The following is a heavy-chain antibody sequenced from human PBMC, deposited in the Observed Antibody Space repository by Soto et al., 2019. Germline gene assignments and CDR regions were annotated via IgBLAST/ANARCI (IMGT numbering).Heavy chain of an antibody. V-gene: IGHV3-23*01. D-gene: IGHD3-16*01. Sequence: GGSMRLSSISAGVNCSSSARTWGRQDPGKGLEWVSSTDVSGGGKYYADSVKGRFTISRDNSKKTLSLQMTSLRAEDTALYYCAKEGGRPHSTFVLAYYYGLDVWGQGTTVTVSS. CDR3: AKEGGRPHSTFVLAYYYGLDV. J-gene: IGHJ6*02. CDR2: TDVSGGGK. CDR1: GVNCSSSA.